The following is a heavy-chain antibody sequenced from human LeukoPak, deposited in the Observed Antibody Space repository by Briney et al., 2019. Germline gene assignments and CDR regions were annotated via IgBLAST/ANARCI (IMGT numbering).Heavy chain of an antibody. Sequence: ASVRVSCKASGYTFTGYYMHWVRQAPGQGLEWMGWINPNSGGTNYAQKFQGRVTMTRDTSISTAYMELSRLRSDDTAVYYCARDGVAAAGVDYWGQGTLVTVSS. D-gene: IGHD6-13*01. J-gene: IGHJ4*02. CDR2: INPNSGGT. CDR3: ARDGVAAAGVDY. V-gene: IGHV1-2*02. CDR1: GYTFTGYY.